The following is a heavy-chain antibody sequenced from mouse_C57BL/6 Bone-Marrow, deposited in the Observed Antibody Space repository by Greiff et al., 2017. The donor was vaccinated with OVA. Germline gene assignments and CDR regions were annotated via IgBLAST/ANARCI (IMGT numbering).Heavy chain of an antibody. J-gene: IGHJ2*01. Sequence: QVQLQQPGAELVKPGASVKLSCKASGYTFTSYWMQWVKQRPGQGLEWIGEIDPSDSYTNYNQKFKGKATLTVDTSSNTAYMQLSSLTTEDSAIYYCARRLLSLFDYWGQGTTLTVSS. CDR3: ARRLLSLFDY. V-gene: IGHV1-50*01. D-gene: IGHD1-1*02. CDR1: GYTFTSYW. CDR2: IDPSDSYT.